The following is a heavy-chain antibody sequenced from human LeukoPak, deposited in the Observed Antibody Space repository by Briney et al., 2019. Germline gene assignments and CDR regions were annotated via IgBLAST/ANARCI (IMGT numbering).Heavy chain of an antibody. CDR2: IKSKTDGGTT. Sequence: GGSLRLSCAASGFTFSNAWMSWVRQAPGKGLEWVGRIKSKTDGGTTDYAAPVKGRFTISRDDSKNTLYLQMNSLKTEDTAVYYCTTDAWGTIFGVARTLDAFDIWGQGTMVTVSS. CDR1: GFTFSNAW. CDR3: TTDAWGTIFGVARTLDAFDI. J-gene: IGHJ3*02. V-gene: IGHV3-15*01. D-gene: IGHD3-3*01.